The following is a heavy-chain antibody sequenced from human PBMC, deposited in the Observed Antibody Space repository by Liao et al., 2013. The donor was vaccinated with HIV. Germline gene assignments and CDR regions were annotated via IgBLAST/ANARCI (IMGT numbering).Heavy chain of an antibody. D-gene: IGHD3-3*01. V-gene: IGHV4-61*02. CDR3: ARGGVRFLEWAR. CDR1: GDLIRRDNYY. CDR2: IYTSGST. Sequence: QVRLQESGPGLVKPSQTLSLTCTVSGDLIRRDNYYWTWIRQPPGKGLEWIGRIYTSGSTNYNPSLKSRVTMSVDTSKTQFSLNLNSVTAADTAIYYCARGGVRFLEWARWGQGNPGSPSPQ. J-gene: IGHJ4*02.